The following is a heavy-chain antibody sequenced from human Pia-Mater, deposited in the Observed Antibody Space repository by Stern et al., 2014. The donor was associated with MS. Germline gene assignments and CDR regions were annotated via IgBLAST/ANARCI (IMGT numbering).Heavy chain of an antibody. Sequence: QITLKESGPALVKPTQTLTLTCTFSGFSLSTSGMCVSWIRQPPGKALEWLALLDWDDDKYYSTSHQTRLTISKDTSKKQVGLTMTNMDPVDTATYYCARLTVTTNCGMDVWGQGTTVTVPS. D-gene: IGHD4-11*01. CDR1: GFSLSTSGMC. J-gene: IGHJ6*02. CDR2: LDWDDDK. CDR3: ARLTVTTNCGMDV. V-gene: IGHV2-70*01.